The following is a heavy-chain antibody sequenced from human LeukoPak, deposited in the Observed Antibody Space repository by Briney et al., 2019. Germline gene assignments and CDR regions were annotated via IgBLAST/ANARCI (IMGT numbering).Heavy chain of an antibody. Sequence: GGSLRLSCAASAFTFGDYDMSWVRQTLGKGLEWVSSISGDGLGTSYADSVRGRFTISRDKPRNTLYLQLNSLRVDDTAVYYCAKGPNFGSWRALDYWGQGSLVTVSS. CDR1: AFTFGDYD. J-gene: IGHJ4*02. CDR2: ISGDGLGT. V-gene: IGHV3-23*01. D-gene: IGHD3-10*01. CDR3: AKGPNFGSWRALDY.